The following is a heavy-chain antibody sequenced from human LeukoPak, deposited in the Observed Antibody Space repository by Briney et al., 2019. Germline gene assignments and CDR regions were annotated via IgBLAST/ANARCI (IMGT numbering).Heavy chain of an antibody. J-gene: IGHJ4*02. CDR2: INHSGST. Sequence: SETLSLTCAVYGGSFSGYYWSWIRQPPGKGLEWIGEINHSGSTYYNPSLKSRVTISVDTSKNQFSLKLSSVTAADTAVYYCARHCPYYDILTGYFDYWGQGTLVTVSS. CDR1: GGSFSGYY. D-gene: IGHD3-9*01. CDR3: ARHCPYYDILTGYFDY. V-gene: IGHV4-34*01.